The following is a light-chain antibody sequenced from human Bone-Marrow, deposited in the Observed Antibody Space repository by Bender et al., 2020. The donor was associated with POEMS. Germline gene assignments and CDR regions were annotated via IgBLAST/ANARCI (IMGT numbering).Light chain of an antibody. CDR3: KCYGDSLYVYV. V-gene: IGLV1-40*01. Sequence: QSALTQPPSVSGAPGQRVTISCTGSSSNIGAGYDVHWYQQVPGTAPKVVIYDSTSRPSGVPDRFSGSKSGTSASLAITGLQAEDEAGYYYKCYGDSLYVYVFGNGTKLTVL. CDR1: SSNIGAGYD. CDR2: DST. J-gene: IGLJ1*01.